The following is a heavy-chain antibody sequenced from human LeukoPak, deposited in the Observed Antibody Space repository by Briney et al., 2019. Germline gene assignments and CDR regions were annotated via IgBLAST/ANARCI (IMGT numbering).Heavy chain of an antibody. V-gene: IGHV4-4*07. Sequence: SETLSLTCTVSGGSISSYYWSWIRQPAGKGLEWIGRIYTSGSTNYNPSLKSRVTMSVDTSKNQFSLKLSSATAADTAVYYCARGSLLEWLSYFDYWGQGTLVTVSS. CDR3: ARGSLLEWLSYFDY. J-gene: IGHJ4*02. D-gene: IGHD3-3*01. CDR2: IYTSGST. CDR1: GGSISSYY.